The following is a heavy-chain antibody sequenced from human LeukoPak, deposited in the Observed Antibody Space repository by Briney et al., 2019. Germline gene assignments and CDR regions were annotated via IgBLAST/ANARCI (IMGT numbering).Heavy chain of an antibody. V-gene: IGHV3-74*01. CDR1: GFTFSSHW. CDR3: VGAAADTTPRP. D-gene: IGHD6-13*01. J-gene: IGHJ4*02. Sequence: GWSLRLSCAASGFTFSSHWMHWVRQVPGKGLVWVSGISNDGSSTRYADSVRGRFTISRDNAKNTLYLQVNSLRAEDTAVYYCVGAAADTTPRPWGQGTLVTVSS. CDR2: ISNDGSST.